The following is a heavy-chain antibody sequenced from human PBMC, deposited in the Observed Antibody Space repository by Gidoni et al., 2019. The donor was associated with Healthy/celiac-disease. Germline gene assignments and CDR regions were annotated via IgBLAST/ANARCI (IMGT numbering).Heavy chain of an antibody. J-gene: IGHJ6*02. V-gene: IGHV3-21*01. Sequence: EVQLVESGGGLVKPGGYLRLSCAASGFTFSSYSMNWIRQAPGKGLEWVSSISSSSSYIYYADSVKGRFTISRDNAKNSLYLQMNSLRAEDTAVYYCARDLVVRGVIITSANYYGMDVWGQGTTVTVSS. CDR2: ISSSSSYI. CDR3: ARDLVVRGVIITSANYYGMDV. CDR1: GFTFSSYS. D-gene: IGHD3-10*01.